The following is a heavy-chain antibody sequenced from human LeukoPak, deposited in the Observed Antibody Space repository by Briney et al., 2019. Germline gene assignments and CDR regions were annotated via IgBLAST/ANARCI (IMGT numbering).Heavy chain of an antibody. D-gene: IGHD3-3*01. CDR3: ARAGLDFWSGYVDYYYYRDV. Sequence: SETLSLTCAVYGGSFSGYYWSWIRQPPGKGLEWIGEINHSGSTNYNPSLKSRVTISVDTSKNQFSLKLSSVTAADTAVYYCARAGLDFWSGYVDYYYYRDVWGKGTTVTVSS. V-gene: IGHV4-34*01. CDR2: INHSGST. CDR1: GGSFSGYY. J-gene: IGHJ6*03.